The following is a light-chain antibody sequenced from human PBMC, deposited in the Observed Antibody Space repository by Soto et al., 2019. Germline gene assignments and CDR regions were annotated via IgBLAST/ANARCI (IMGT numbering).Light chain of an antibody. J-gene: IGKJ5*01. Sequence: DIVLTQSPATLSLSPGERATLSCRASQSLSNYLAWYQHKPGQAPRLLIYDASNRATGIPARFSGSGSETDFTLIIRRLEPEDSALYYCQHYQGGHPIAFGQGTRLEIK. CDR2: DAS. CDR3: QHYQGGHPIA. CDR1: QSLSNY. V-gene: IGKV3-11*01.